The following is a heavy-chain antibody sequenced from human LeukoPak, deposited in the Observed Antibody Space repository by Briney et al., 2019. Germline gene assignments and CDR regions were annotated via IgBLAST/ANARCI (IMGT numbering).Heavy chain of an antibody. D-gene: IGHD3-10*01. Sequence: ASVKVSCKASGYTFTSYDINWVRQATGQGLEWMGWMNPNSGNTGYVQKFQGRVTMTRNTSISTAYMELSSLRSEDTAVYYCARGRVSELLWFGELSDIYFDYWGQGTLVTVSS. V-gene: IGHV1-8*01. CDR1: GYTFTSYD. J-gene: IGHJ4*02. CDR3: ARGRVSELLWFGELSDIYFDY. CDR2: MNPNSGNT.